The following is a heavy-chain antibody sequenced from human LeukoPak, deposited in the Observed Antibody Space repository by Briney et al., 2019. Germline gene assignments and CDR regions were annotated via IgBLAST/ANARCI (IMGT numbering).Heavy chain of an antibody. Sequence: GGSLRLSCAASGFTFSNYEFNWVRQDPRKGLEWLSYISSSGRNIYYADSVESRFTISRDNAKNSLSLQLNCLRAEDTAVYYCARDLVQLWSKDYWGQGTLVTVSS. CDR2: ISSSGRNI. D-gene: IGHD5-18*01. CDR3: ARDLVQLWSKDY. J-gene: IGHJ4*02. CDR1: GFTFSNYE. V-gene: IGHV3-48*03.